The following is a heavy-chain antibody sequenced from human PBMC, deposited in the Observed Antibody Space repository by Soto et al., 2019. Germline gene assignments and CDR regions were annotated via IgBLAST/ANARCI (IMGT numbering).Heavy chain of an antibody. J-gene: IGHJ4*02. CDR1: GASTRSGGYY. Sequence: PSETLSLTCSVSGASTRSGGYYWSWLRQSPGKGLEWIGHIYYTGSTFYSPSLKGRLTISLDTSKNQFSLDLRSVTAADTAMYYCARIEMASIKWGRGTLVTVSS. V-gene: IGHV4-31*03. CDR2: IYYTGST. CDR3: ARIEMASIK.